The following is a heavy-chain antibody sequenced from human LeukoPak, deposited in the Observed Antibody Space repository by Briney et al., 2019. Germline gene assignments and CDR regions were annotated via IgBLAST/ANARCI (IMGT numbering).Heavy chain of an antibody. Sequence: GRSLRLSCAASGFTFSSYAMHWVRQAPGKGLEWVAVISYDGSNKYYADSVKGRFTISRDNSKNTLYLQMNSLRAEDTAVYYCAREHAPDHGDYYFDYWGQGTLVTVSS. J-gene: IGHJ4*02. CDR3: AREHAPDHGDYYFDY. CDR2: ISYDGSNK. CDR1: GFTFSSYA. V-gene: IGHV3-30-3*01. D-gene: IGHD4-17*01.